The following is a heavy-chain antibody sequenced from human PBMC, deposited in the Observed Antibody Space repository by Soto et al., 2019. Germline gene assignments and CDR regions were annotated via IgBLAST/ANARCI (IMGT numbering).Heavy chain of an antibody. V-gene: IGHV4-34*01. Sequence: PSETLSLTCAVYGGSFSGYYWSWIRQPPGKGLEWIGEINHSGSTNYNPSLKSRVTISVDTSKNQFSLKLSSVTAADTAVYYCARGRDIVLMVPKDNYGMDVWGQGTTVTVSS. CDR1: GGSFSGYY. D-gene: IGHD2-8*01. J-gene: IGHJ6*02. CDR2: INHSGST. CDR3: ARGRDIVLMVPKDNYGMDV.